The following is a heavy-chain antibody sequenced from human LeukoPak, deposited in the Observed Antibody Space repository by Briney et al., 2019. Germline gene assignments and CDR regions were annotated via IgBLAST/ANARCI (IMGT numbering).Heavy chain of an antibody. Sequence: SQTLSLTCAISGDSVSSITGIWNWVRQSPSRGLEWLGRTYYRSKWFIDYALSVKGRMTINPDTSKNQFSLQLNSVTPEDTAVYYCARDKVLNGFDIWGQGTMVTVSS. V-gene: IGHV6-1*01. D-gene: IGHD2-8*02. CDR3: ARDKVLNGFDI. CDR2: TYYRSKWFI. CDR1: GDSVSSITGI. J-gene: IGHJ3*02.